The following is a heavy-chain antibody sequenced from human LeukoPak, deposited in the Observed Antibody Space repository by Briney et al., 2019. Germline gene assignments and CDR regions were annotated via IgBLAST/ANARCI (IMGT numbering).Heavy chain of an antibody. D-gene: IGHD3-22*01. V-gene: IGHV4-59*01. CDR1: GGSITSYY. CDR3: ARARVRSYSYDSDGSYTSDWIFDL. CDR2: IYDTGNT. Sequence: PSETLSLTCFVSGGSITSYYWSWIRQPPGKGLEWIGYIYDTGNTNYNPSLRSRVTMSLGTSKDQFSLRLSSVTAADTAVYYCARARVRSYSYDSDGSYTSDWIFDLWGRGTLVTVSS. J-gene: IGHJ2*01.